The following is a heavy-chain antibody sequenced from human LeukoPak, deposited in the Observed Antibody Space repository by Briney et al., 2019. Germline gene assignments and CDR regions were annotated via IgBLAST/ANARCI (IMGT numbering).Heavy chain of an antibody. CDR1: GFTFSSYA. J-gene: IGHJ4*02. V-gene: IGHV3-23*01. D-gene: IGHD5-12*01. Sequence: GGSLRLSCAASGFTFSSYAMSWVRQAPGKGLEWVSAVTISGSNTYYADSVKGRFTISRDNSKNTLYLQMNSLRAEDTAVYYCAKSRGGYDYWGQGTLVTVSS. CDR2: VTISGSNT. CDR3: AKSRGGYDY.